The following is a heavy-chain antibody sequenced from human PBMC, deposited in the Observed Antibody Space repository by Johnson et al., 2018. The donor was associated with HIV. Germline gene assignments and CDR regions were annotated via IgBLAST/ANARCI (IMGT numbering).Heavy chain of an antibody. D-gene: IGHD6-13*01. Sequence: EVQLVESGGGLIQPGGSLRLSCEASGFTVRSNYISWVRQAPGKGLEWVSVIYSGGDTYYADSMRGRLTISRDNSKNTLYLQMNSLRAEDTAVYYCARGGIAAKEPWRAFDIWGQGTMVTVSS. J-gene: IGHJ3*02. CDR3: ARGGIAAKEPWRAFDI. V-gene: IGHV3-66*02. CDR1: GFTVRSNY. CDR2: IYSGGDT.